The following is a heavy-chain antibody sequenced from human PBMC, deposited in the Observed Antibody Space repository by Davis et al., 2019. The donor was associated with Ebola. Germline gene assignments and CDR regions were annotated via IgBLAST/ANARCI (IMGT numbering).Heavy chain of an antibody. CDR1: GYTFTSYY. CDR3: ARDLATSSGAHFFYFGLDV. V-gene: IGHV1-18*04. CDR2: ISGYEDNT. Sequence: ASVKVSCKASGYTFTSYYMHWVRQAPGQGLEWMGWISGYEDNTNYAPRFQGRITLTKDRATSTVYMELRSLTSDDTAVYYCARDLATSSGAHFFYFGLDVWGEGTSVAVSS. J-gene: IGHJ6*04. D-gene: IGHD3-10*01.